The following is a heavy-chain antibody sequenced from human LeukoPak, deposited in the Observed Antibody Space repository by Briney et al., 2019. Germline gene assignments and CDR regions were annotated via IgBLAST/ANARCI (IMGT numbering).Heavy chain of an antibody. D-gene: IGHD3-3*01. CDR1: GGSISRHY. Sequence: SETLSLTCTVSGGSISRHYWSWIRQPPGKGLEWIGYIYYSGHTNYNPSLESRDTISVDTPKNQFSLKLISVPAADTAVYYCGGATEPDYDFWSVYYPWGDPWGQGTRVTVSS. CDR2: IYYSGHT. CDR3: GGATEPDYDFWSVYYPWGDP. V-gene: IGHV4-59*11. J-gene: IGHJ5*02.